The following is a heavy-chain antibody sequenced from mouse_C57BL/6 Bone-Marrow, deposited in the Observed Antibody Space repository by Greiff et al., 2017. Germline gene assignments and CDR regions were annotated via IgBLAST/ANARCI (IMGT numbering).Heavy chain of an antibody. Sequence: EVKLVESGAELVKPGASVKLSCTASGFNIKDYYMHWVKQRTEQGLEWIGRIDPEDGETKYAPKFQGKATITADTSSNTAYLQLSSLTSEDTAVYYCAQFSYYCGSPAWFAYWGQGTLVTVSA. CDR3: AQFSYYCGSPAWFAY. J-gene: IGHJ3*01. CDR2: IDPEDGET. D-gene: IGHD1-1*01. V-gene: IGHV14-2*01. CDR1: GFNIKDYY.